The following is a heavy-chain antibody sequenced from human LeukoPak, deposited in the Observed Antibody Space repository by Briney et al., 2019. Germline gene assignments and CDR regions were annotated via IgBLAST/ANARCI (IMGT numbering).Heavy chain of an antibody. CDR1: GGSISSSSYY. V-gene: IGHV4-61*05. CDR3: ARGLSVLSYYYMDV. J-gene: IGHJ6*03. Sequence: PSETLSLTCTVSGGSISSSSYYWSWIRQPPGKGLEWIGYIYYSGSTNYNPSLKSRVTISVDTSKNQFSLKLSSVTAADTAVYYCARGLSVLSYYYMDVWGKGTTVTVSS. D-gene: IGHD2-8*01. CDR2: IYYSGST.